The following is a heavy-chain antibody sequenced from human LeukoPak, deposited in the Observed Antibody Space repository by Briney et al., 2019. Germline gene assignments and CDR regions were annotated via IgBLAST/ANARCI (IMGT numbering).Heavy chain of an antibody. Sequence: GGSLRLSCAASGFTFSDHYMSWIRQAPGKGLEWVSYISHTGTTIYYADSVKGRFTISRDNAKNSLYLQMNSLRAEDTAVYYCARLRFLEFYNWFDPWGQGTLVTVSS. CDR1: GFTFSDHY. CDR2: ISHTGTTI. J-gene: IGHJ5*02. D-gene: IGHD3-3*01. CDR3: ARLRFLEFYNWFDP. V-gene: IGHV3-11*04.